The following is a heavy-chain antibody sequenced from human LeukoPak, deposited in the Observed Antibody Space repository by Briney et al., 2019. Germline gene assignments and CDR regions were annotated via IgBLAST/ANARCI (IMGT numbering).Heavy chain of an antibody. J-gene: IGHJ4*02. V-gene: IGHV3-7*01. CDR2: IKQDGNEK. CDR1: GFTFSGYW. Sequence: PGGSLRLSCAASGFTFSGYWMSWVRQAPGKGLEWVANIKQDGNEKYYVDSVKGRFTISRDNAKNSLYLQMNSLRAEDTAVYYCARAPTRGDFDYWGQGALVTVSS. D-gene: IGHD1-1*01. CDR3: ARAPTRGDFDY.